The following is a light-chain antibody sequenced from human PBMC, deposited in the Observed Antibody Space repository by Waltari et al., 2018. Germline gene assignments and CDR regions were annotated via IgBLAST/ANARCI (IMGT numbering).Light chain of an antibody. J-gene: IGKJ1*01. V-gene: IGKV1-5*01. CDR2: DAS. Sequence: DIQMTQSPSTLSASVGDRVTITCRASQSISNWLAWYQQKPGKAPNRLISDASSLASGVPSRFSGGGSGTEFTLTISSLQPDDFAAYYCLQYNGYTFGQGTKVEFK. CDR3: LQYNGYT. CDR1: QSISNW.